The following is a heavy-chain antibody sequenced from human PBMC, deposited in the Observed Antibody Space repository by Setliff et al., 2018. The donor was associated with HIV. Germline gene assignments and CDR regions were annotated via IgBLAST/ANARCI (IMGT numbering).Heavy chain of an antibody. D-gene: IGHD3-3*01. CDR3: TTARVDYFDY. CDR1: GFSFRGAA. V-gene: IGHV3-73*01. CDR2: IRMKPNIYET. J-gene: IGHJ4*01. Sequence: GGSLRLSCVASGFSFRGAALHWVRQTSGKGLEWIGRIRMKPNIYETVYAESVKGRFTISRDDSQNTAFLQMNSLKSEDTAAYYCTTARVDYFDYWGQGALVTVSS.